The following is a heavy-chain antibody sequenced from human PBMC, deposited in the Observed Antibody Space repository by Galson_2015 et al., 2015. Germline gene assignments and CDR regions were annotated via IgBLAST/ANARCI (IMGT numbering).Heavy chain of an antibody. Sequence: SLRLSCAASGFTFSSYGMHWVRQAPGKGLEWVAVISYDGSNKYYADSVKGRFTISRDNSKNTLYLQMNSLRAEDTAVYYCAKVSVVGATLGSVPNPDFDYWGQGTLVTVSS. J-gene: IGHJ4*02. CDR1: GFTFSSYG. V-gene: IGHV3-30*18. CDR2: ISYDGSNK. D-gene: IGHD1-26*01. CDR3: AKVSVVGATLGSVPNPDFDY.